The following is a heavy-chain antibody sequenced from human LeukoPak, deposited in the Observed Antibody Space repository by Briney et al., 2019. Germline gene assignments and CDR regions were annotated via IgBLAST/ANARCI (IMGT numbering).Heavy chain of an antibody. CDR1: GFTFSSYW. V-gene: IGHV3-7*01. J-gene: IGHJ4*02. CDR3: VRAIAAAASY. D-gene: IGHD6-13*01. Sequence: PGGSLRLSCAVSGFTFSSYWMTWVRQAPGRGLEWVANIKQDGSERYYVDSVKGRFTITRDNAKNSLSLQMNSLRVEDTAVYYCVRAIAAAASYWGQGTLVTVSS. CDR2: IKQDGSER.